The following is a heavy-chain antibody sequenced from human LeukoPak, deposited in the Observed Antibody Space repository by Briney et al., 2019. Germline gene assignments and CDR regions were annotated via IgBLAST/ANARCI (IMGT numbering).Heavy chain of an antibody. D-gene: IGHD3-9*01. CDR2: ISSSSSYI. V-gene: IGHV3-21*01. Sequence: NPGGSLRLPCAASGFTFSSCTMNWVRQAPGKGLEWVSSISSSSSYIYYADSVKGRFTISRDNAKNSLFLQMNSLRAEDTAVYYCARATSDNILTGYYSPWGQGTLVTVSS. J-gene: IGHJ5*02. CDR3: ARATSDNILTGYYSP. CDR1: GFTFSSCT.